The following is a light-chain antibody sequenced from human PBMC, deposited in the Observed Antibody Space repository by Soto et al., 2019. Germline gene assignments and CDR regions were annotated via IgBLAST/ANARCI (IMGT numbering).Light chain of an antibody. CDR3: QQYNGYPHT. CDR2: KAS. V-gene: IGKV1-5*03. CDR1: QSISTW. J-gene: IGKJ2*01. Sequence: DIQMTQSPSTLSASVGDRVTITCRASQSISTWLAWYQQKPGKAPKLLIYKASSLRNGVPSRFSGSGSGTEFTLTISSLQPDDFASYYCQQYNGYPHTFGQGTKLEIK.